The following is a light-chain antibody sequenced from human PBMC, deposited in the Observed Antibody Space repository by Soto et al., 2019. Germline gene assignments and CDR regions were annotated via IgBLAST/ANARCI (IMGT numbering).Light chain of an antibody. CDR1: QGISSY. CDR3: QQYYSYPRT. J-gene: IGKJ4*01. V-gene: IGKV1-8*01. CDR2: AAS. Sequence: ALRMTQSPSSFSASTGDRVTITCRASQGISSYLAWYQQKPGKAPKLLIYAASTLQSGVPSRFSGSGSGTDFTLTISCLQSEDFATYYCQQYYSYPRTFGGGTKVDIK.